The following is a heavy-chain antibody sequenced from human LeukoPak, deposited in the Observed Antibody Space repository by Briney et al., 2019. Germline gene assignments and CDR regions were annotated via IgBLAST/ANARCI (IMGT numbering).Heavy chain of an antibody. CDR2: IYYSGST. Sequence: SETLSLTCTVSGGSISSSSYYWGWIRQPPGKGLEWIGSIYYSGSTYYNPSLKSRVTISVDTSKNQFSLKLSSVTAADTAVYYCARGSITIFGVVKSPFDYWGQGTLVTVSS. CDR1: GGSISSSSYY. CDR3: ARGSITIFGVVKSPFDY. D-gene: IGHD3-3*01. V-gene: IGHV4-39*07. J-gene: IGHJ4*02.